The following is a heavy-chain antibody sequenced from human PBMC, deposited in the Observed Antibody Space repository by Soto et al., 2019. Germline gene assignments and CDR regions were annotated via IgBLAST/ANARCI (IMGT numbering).Heavy chain of an antibody. J-gene: IGHJ4*02. D-gene: IGHD3-22*01. CDR1: VFSIISSNYY. CDR2: LSYSGNT. CDR3: ARHEEISMIEVVKSY. Sequence: PSSTXSLTCTFSVFSIISSNYYLCWIRQPPGNVLEWIGRLSYSGNTYYNPSLKSRVTISADTSKNQISLRLSSVTAADTAVYYCARHEEISMIEVVKSYWGKGTLVTV. V-gene: IGHV4-39*01.